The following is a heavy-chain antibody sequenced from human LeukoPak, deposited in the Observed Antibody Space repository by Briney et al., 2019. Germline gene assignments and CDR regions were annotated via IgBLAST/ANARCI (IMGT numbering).Heavy chain of an antibody. J-gene: IGHJ4*02. CDR1: GYTFTSYG. CDR3: ARDLDYLQWELLC. D-gene: IGHD1-26*01. Sequence: ASVKVSCKASGYTFTSYGISWVRQAPGQGLEWMGWISAYNGNTNYAQKFQGRVTMTRDTSTSTVYMELSSLRSEDTAVYYCARDLDYLQWELLCWGQGTLVTVSS. CDR2: ISAYNGNT. V-gene: IGHV1-18*01.